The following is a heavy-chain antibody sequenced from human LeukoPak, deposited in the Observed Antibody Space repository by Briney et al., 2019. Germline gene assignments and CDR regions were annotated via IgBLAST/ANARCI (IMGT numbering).Heavy chain of an antibody. D-gene: IGHD2-21*02. J-gene: IGHJ6*02. CDR3: ARVPFDTDSYYYYFGMDV. CDR2: VYQTWGT. CDR1: GGSLSSSNW. V-gene: IGHV4-4*02. Sequence: SETLSLTCAVSGGSLSSSNWWSWVRQPPGKGLEWIGEVYQTWGTNYNPSLKSRVTILVDTSKNQFSLKLTSVTAADTAVYYCARVPFDTDSYYYYFGMDVWGQGTTVTVSS.